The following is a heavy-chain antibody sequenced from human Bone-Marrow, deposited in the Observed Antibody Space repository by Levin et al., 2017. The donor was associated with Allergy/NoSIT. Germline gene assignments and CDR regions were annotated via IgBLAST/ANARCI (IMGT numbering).Heavy chain of an antibody. CDR3: TTPGRYADWFDT. CDR2: FNPDEGET. CDR1: GKHINDLS. D-gene: IGHD2-2*01. J-gene: IGHJ5*02. V-gene: IGHV1-24*01. Sequence: PGASVKVSCKVSGKHINDLSMHWVRQAPGKGLEWMGGFNPDEGETVYAQKLQGRVTMTEDTSINTAYMELSSLTSEDTAVYYCTTPGRYADWFDTWGQGTPVTVSS.